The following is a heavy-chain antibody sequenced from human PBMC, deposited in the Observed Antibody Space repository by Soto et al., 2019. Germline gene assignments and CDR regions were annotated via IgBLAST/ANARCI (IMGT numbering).Heavy chain of an antibody. J-gene: IGHJ4*02. Sequence: GGSLRLSCAASGFTFTSYAMSWVRQAPGKGLEWVPAISGSGGSTYYADSVKGRFTISRDNSKNTLSLQMNSLRAEDTAVYYCAKDSNTPICSGGSCYPGYWGQGTLVTVSS. D-gene: IGHD2-15*01. CDR2: ISGSGGST. CDR3: AKDSNTPICSGGSCYPGY. V-gene: IGHV3-23*01. CDR1: GFTFTSYA.